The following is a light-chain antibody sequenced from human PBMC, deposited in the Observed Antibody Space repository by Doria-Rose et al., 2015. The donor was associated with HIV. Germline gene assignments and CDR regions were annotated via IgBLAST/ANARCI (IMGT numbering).Light chain of an antibody. V-gene: IGKV3-20*01. CDR1: QSFSSTY. Sequence: DIVMTQSPGTLSLSPGERATLSCRASQSFSSTYLAWYQQKPGQDPSLLIYDGSTRATGIPDRFSASGSGTDFTLTINRLEPEDFALYYCHQYGTSWTFGQGTKVEI. CDR2: DGS. CDR3: HQYGTSWT. J-gene: IGKJ1*01.